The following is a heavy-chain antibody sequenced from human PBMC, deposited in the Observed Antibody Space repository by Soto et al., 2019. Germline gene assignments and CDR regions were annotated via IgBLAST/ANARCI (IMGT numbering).Heavy chain of an antibody. D-gene: IGHD6-19*01. CDR2: ISGSGGST. J-gene: IGHJ3*02. Sequence: PGGSLRLSCTASGFTFRSYAMSWVRQAPGKGLEWVSAISGSGGSTYYADSVKGRFTISRDNSKNTLYLQMNSLRAEDTAVYYCAKAPYSSGWYNLDIWGQGTMVTVSS. CDR1: GFTFRSYA. CDR3: AKAPYSSGWYNLDI. V-gene: IGHV3-23*01.